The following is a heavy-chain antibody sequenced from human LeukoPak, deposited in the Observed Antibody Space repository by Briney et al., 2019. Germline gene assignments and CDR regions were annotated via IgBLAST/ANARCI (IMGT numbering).Heavy chain of an antibody. J-gene: IGHJ6*03. V-gene: IGHV4-59*01. Sequence: SETLSLTCTVSGGSISSYYWSWIRQPTGKGLEWIVHIYYSGSTNYNPSLKGRVTISVDTSKNQFSLKLSSVTAADTAVYYCARDGAFTIFGVDYYMDVSGKGTTVTASS. CDR1: GGSISSYY. CDR3: ARDGAFTIFGVDYYMDV. CDR2: IYYSGST. D-gene: IGHD3-3*01.